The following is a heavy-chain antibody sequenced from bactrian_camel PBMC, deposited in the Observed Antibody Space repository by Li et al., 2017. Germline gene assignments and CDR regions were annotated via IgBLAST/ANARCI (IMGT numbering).Heavy chain of an antibody. CDR3: AASYGGNWYWY. J-gene: IGHJ4*01. Sequence: QLVESGGGLVQPGGSLRLSCTASGFTFISYWMSWVRQAPGKGLEWVSRIDSSGLRTYYTDSVKGRFTVSRNNAKNTLYLQMNSLKPEDTAVYYCAASYGGNWYWYWGQGTQVTVS. D-gene: IGHD6*01. CDR1: GFTFISYW. CDR2: IDSSGLRT. V-gene: IGHV3S25*01.